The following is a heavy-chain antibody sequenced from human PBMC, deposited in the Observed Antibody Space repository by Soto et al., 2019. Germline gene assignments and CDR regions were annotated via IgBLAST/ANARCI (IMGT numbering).Heavy chain of an antibody. D-gene: IGHD3-3*01. CDR2: ISAYNGNT. CDR3: ARGGLDLVPRPNTIFGIVSGWEANNNWFDP. CDR1: GYTFTSYG. J-gene: IGHJ5*02. V-gene: IGHV1-18*04. Sequence: ASVKVSCKASGYTFTSYGISWVRQAPGQGLEWMGWISAYNGNTNYAQKLQGRVTMTTDTSTSTAYMELRSLRSDDTAVYYCARGGLDLVPRPNTIFGIVSGWEANNNWFDPWGQGTLVTVSS.